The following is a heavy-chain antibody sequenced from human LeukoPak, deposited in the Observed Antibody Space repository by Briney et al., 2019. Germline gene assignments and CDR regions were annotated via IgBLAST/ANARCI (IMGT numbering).Heavy chain of an antibody. V-gene: IGHV3-23*01. CDR2: ISGSGGST. Sequence: AGSLRLSCAASGLTFSSYAMTWVRQAPGKGLQWVSAISGSGGSTYYADSVKGRFAISRDNSKNTLYLQMNSLRAEDTAVYYCAKDQFRGYIGYYYDSSGYSYFDYWGQGTLVTVSS. CDR1: GLTFSSYA. J-gene: IGHJ4*02. D-gene: IGHD3-22*01. CDR3: AKDQFRGYIGYYYDSSGYSYFDY.